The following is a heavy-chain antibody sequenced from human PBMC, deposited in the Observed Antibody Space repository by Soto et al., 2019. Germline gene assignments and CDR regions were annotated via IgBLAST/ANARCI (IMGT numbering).Heavy chain of an antibody. CDR3: AKRYCSGGSCLDY. CDR1: GFTFSSYA. J-gene: IGHJ4*02. D-gene: IGHD2-15*01. Sequence: EVQLLESGGGLVQPGGSLRLSCAASGFTFSSYAMSWVRQAPGKGLEWVSAISGSGSGTYYADSVKVRFTISRDNSKNTRYLHMNSLSAEDTAIYYCAKRYCSGGSCLDYWGQGTLVTVSS. V-gene: IGHV3-23*01. CDR2: ISGSGSGT.